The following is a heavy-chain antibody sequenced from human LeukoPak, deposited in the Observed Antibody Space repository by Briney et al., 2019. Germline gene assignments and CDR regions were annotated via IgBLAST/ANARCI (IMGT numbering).Heavy chain of an antibody. V-gene: IGHV3-23*01. D-gene: IGHD5-24*01. J-gene: IGHJ6*03. CDR1: GFTFNNFA. CDR3: AKGGGVNEEMATGYYYYMDV. CDR2: ISGSGGST. Sequence: GGSLRLSCAASGFTFNNFATSWVRQAPGKGLEWVSAISGSGGSTYYADSVKGRFTISRDNSKNTLYLQMNSLRAEDTAVYYCAKGGGVNEEMATGYYYYMDVWGKGTTVTISS.